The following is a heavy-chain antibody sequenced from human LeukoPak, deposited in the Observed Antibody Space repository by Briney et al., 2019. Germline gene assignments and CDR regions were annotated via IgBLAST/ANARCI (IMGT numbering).Heavy chain of an antibody. CDR2: IYYSGST. J-gene: IGHJ4*02. CDR1: GGSMSSYY. CDR3: ARATLVPAAYYFDY. V-gene: IGHV4-59*01. Sequence: SETLSLTCTVSGGSMSSYYWSWIRQPPGKELGWIGYIYYSGSTKYKPSLKSRVTISVDTSKNQFSLNLGSVTAADTAVYYCARATLVPAAYYFDYWGQGTLVTVSS. D-gene: IGHD2-2*01.